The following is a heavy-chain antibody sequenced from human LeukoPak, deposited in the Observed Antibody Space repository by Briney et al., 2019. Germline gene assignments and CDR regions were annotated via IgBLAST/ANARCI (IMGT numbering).Heavy chain of an antibody. CDR3: ARVGYCSTTSCSPTRWFDP. Sequence: GASVKVSCKASGYTFTGYYMHWVRQAPGQGLEWMGWINPNSGGTSYAQKFQGRVTMTRDTSISTAYMELRRLRSDDTAVYYCARVGYCSTTSCSPTRWFDPWGQGTLVTVSS. D-gene: IGHD2-2*01. CDR2: INPNSGGT. CDR1: GYTFTGYY. J-gene: IGHJ5*02. V-gene: IGHV1-2*02.